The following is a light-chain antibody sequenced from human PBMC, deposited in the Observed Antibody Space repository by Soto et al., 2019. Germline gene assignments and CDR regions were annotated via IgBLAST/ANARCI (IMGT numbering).Light chain of an antibody. CDR2: DAS. CDR1: QSISSW. V-gene: IGKV1-5*01. J-gene: IGKJ2*01. Sequence: DIQMTQSPSTLSASVGDRDTITCRASQSISSWLAWYQQKPGKAPKLLIYDASSLESGVPSRFSGSGSGTEFTLTISSLRPDDFATYYCQQYNSYSYTFGQGTKVDIK. CDR3: QQYNSYSYT.